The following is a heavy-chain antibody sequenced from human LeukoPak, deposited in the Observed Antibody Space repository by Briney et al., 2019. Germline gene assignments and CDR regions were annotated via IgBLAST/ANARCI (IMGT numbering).Heavy chain of an antibody. J-gene: IGHJ4*02. CDR3: ARETSKGYFDY. CDR2: INHSGST. Sequence: SETLSLTCAVYGGSFSGYYWSWIRQPPGKGLEWIGEINHSGSTNYNPSLKSRVTISVDTSKNQFSLKLSSVTAADTAVYYCARETSKGYFDYWGQGTLVTGSS. V-gene: IGHV4-34*01. CDR1: GGSFSGYY. D-gene: IGHD2-2*01.